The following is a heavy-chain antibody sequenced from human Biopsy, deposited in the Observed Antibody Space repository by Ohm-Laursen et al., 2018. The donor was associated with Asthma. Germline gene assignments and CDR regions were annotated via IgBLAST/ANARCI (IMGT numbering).Heavy chain of an antibody. D-gene: IGHD3-10*01. CDR2: IIPIFGTS. V-gene: IGHV1-69*13. CDR1: GGTFGRYA. CDR3: ARHPYVDGSDNYYYRGNDYYHGLDV. J-gene: IGHJ6*02. Sequence: GASVKVSCKASGGTFGRYAISRVRQAPGQGLEWMGGIIPIFGTSNYAQKFQGRVTITADESTSTAYMELSSLRSEDTAVYYCARHPYVDGSDNYYYRGNDYYHGLDVWGQGTTATVSS.